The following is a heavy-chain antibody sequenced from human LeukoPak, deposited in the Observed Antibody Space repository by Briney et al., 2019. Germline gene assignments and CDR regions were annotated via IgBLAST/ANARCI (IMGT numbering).Heavy chain of an antibody. CDR2: IIPIFGTA. D-gene: IGHD5-12*01. V-gene: IGHV1-69*05. CDR3: ARASGGRGYSGYDQYYFDY. J-gene: IGHJ4*02. CDR1: GYTFTNYG. Sequence: SVKVSCKASGYTFTNYGFTWVRQAPGQGLEWMGGIIPIFGTANYAQKFQGRVTITTDESTSTAYMELSSLRSEDTAVYYCARASGGRGYSGYDQYYFDYWGQGTLVTVSS.